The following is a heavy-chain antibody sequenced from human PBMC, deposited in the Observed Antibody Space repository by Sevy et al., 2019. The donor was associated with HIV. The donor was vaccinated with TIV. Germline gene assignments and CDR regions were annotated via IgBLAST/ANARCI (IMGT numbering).Heavy chain of an antibody. D-gene: IGHD6-19*01. CDR3: SRGVPISSGWYTWFDP. V-gene: IGHV4-30-2*01. CDR2: IYHSGST. CDR1: GGSISSGGYS. Sequence: SETLSLTCAVSGGSISSGGYSWSWIRQPPGKGLEWIGYIYHSGSTYYNPSLKSRVTISVDRSKNQFSLKLSSVTAADTAVYYCSRGVPISSGWYTWFDPWGQGTLVTVSS. J-gene: IGHJ5*02.